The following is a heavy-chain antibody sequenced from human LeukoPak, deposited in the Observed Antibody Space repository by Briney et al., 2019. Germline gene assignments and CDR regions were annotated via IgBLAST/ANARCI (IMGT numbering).Heavy chain of an antibody. V-gene: IGHV4-59*08. Sequence: SETLSLTCTVSGGSITTYYWSWIRQPPGKELEWIGYFYYAGSTNYNPSLKSRVTISLDTSRNQFSLKVTSVTAADTAVHYCARGAIVVVPAAIDYWGQGTLVTVSS. D-gene: IGHD2-2*01. J-gene: IGHJ4*02. CDR2: FYYAGST. CDR3: ARGAIVVVPAAIDY. CDR1: GGSITTYY.